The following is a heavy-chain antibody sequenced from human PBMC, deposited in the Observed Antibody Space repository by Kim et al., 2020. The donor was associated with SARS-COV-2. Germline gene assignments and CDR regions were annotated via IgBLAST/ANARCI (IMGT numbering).Heavy chain of an antibody. V-gene: IGHV4-39*01. CDR3: ASGDYYETYYFDY. Sequence: YNPSLKSRVTISVDTSKNQFSLKLSSVTAADTAVYYCASGDYYETYYFDYWGQGTLVTVSS. D-gene: IGHD4-17*01. J-gene: IGHJ4*02.